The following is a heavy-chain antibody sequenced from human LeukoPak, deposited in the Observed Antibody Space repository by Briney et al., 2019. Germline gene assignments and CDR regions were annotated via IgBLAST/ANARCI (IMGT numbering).Heavy chain of an antibody. CDR3: ARDKIVGATYFDY. J-gene: IGHJ4*02. CDR2: IKQDGSEK. CDR1: GFTFSNYW. D-gene: IGHD1-26*01. V-gene: IGHV3-7*01. Sequence: GGSLRLSCVASGFTFSNYWMSWVRQAPGKGLEWVANIKQDGSEKYYVDSVKGRFTISRDNAKNSLYLQMNSLRAEDTAVYYCARDKIVGATYFDYWGQGTLVTVSS.